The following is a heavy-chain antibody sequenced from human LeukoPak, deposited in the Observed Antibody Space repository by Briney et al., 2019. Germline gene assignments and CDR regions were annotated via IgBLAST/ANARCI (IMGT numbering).Heavy chain of an antibody. CDR1: GGSFSGYY. Sequence: SETLSLTCAVYGGSFSGYYWSWIRQPPGKGLEWIGEINHSGSTKYNPSLKSRVTISVDTSKNQFSLKLSSVTAADTAVYYCASRYYYESSGYIGNNWFDPWGQETLVTVSS. V-gene: IGHV4-34*01. CDR2: INHSGST. D-gene: IGHD3-22*01. CDR3: ASRYYYESSGYIGNNWFDP. J-gene: IGHJ5*02.